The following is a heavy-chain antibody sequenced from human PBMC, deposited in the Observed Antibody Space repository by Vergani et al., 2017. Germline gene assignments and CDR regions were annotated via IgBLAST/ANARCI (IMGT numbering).Heavy chain of an antibody. CDR2: ISWNSGSI. CDR1: GFTFDDYA. CDR3: AKDHYYVCSGYPNLSPFDL. V-gene: IGHV3-9*01. Sequence: EVQLVESGGGLVQPGRSLRLSCAASGFTFDDYAMHWVGQAPGKGLEWVSGISWNSGSIGYADSVKGRFTISRDNAKNSLYLQMNSLSAEDTALYYCAKDHYYVCSGYPNLSPFDLWGRGTLVTVSS. D-gene: IGHD3-22*01. J-gene: IGHJ2*01.